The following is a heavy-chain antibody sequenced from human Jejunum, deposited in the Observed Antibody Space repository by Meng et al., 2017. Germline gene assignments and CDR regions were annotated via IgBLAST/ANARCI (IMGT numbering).Heavy chain of an antibody. V-gene: IGHV3-7*01. Sequence: GGSLRLSCEASGFTFSTYWMNWVRQPPGKGLEWVANINPDGSVKTYVDSVKGRFTVSRDNARNSVYLQMNSLRVEDTGVYYCAGWEYRNYWGQGTLVTVSS. CDR3: AGWEYRNY. CDR1: GFTFSTYW. CDR2: INPDGSVK. D-gene: IGHD2/OR15-2a*01. J-gene: IGHJ4*02.